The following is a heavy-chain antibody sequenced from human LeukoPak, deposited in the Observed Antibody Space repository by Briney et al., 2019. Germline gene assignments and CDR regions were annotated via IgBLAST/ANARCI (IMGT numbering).Heavy chain of an antibody. V-gene: IGHV1-69*05. CDR3: ARLGIAYYYDSSGINDAFDI. CDR1: GGTFSSYA. D-gene: IGHD3-22*01. J-gene: IGHJ3*02. Sequence: SVKVSCKATGGTFSSYAISWVRQAPGQGLEWMGRIIPIFGTANYAQKFQGRVTITTDESTSTAYMELSSLRSEDTAVYYCARLGIAYYYDSSGINDAFDIWGQGTMVTVSS. CDR2: IIPIFGTA.